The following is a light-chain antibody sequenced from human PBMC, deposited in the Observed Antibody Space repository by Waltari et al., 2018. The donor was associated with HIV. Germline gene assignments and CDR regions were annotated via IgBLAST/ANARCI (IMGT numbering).Light chain of an antibody. J-gene: IGKJ1*01. CDR3: QHYNTSSSWT. CDR1: QSIDTW. CDR2: KAS. Sequence: DIQMTQSPSTLSTSVGDRLTITCRASQSIDTWLAWYQQKSGKAPKLLVYKASSLESGVPSRFSGSGSGTEFTLTISSLQPDDIATYYCQHYNTSSSWTFGQGTRVDI. V-gene: IGKV1-5*03.